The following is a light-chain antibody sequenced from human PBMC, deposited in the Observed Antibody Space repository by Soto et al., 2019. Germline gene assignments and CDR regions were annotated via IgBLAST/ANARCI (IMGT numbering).Light chain of an antibody. Sequence: DIQMTQSPSTLSATAGDRVTITCRASQSISSWLAWYQHKPGKAPKLLIYDASNLDSGVPSRFSGSGPGTEFTLTINSLQADDFATYYCQQHNSFSITFGQGTRLEIK. V-gene: IGKV1-5*01. CDR1: QSISSW. J-gene: IGKJ5*01. CDR3: QQHNSFSIT. CDR2: DAS.